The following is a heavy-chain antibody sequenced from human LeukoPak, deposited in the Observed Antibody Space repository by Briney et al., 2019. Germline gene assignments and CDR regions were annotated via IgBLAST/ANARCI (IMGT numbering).Heavy chain of an antibody. J-gene: IGHJ6*03. CDR1: GFTFSSYS. V-gene: IGHV3-21*01. D-gene: IGHD3-10*01. CDR2: ISSSSSYI. Sequence: GGSLRLSCAASGFTFSSYSMNWVRQAPGKGLEWVSSISSSSSYIYYADSVKGRFTISRDNAENSLYLQMNSLRAEDTAVYYCARVDYGSGSYGYYYYYYMDVWGKGTTVTISS. CDR3: ARVDYGSGSYGYYYYYYMDV.